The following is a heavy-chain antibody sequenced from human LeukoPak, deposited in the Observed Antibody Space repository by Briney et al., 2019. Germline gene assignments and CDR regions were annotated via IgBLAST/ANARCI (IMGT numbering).Heavy chain of an antibody. CDR2: IKSDGSST. J-gene: IGHJ4*02. CDR1: GFTFSIFW. CDR3: ARRWELDY. D-gene: IGHD1-26*01. Sequence: GGSLRLSCAASGFTFSIFWMHWVRQAPGKGLVWVSRIKSDGSSTSYADSVNGRFTISRDNAKNTLYLQMNSLRAEDTAVYYCARRWELDYWGQGTLVTVSS. V-gene: IGHV3-74*01.